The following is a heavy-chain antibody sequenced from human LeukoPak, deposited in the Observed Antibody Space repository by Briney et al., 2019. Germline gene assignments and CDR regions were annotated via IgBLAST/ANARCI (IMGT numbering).Heavy chain of an antibody. D-gene: IGHD3-10*01. Sequence: SETLSLTCTVSGGSISSYYWSWIRQPPGKGLEWIGYIYYSGSTNYNPSLKSRVTISVDTSKNQFSLKLSSVTAADTAVYYCASCPYGSGSYYPPDYWGQGTLVTVSS. CDR1: GGSISSYY. V-gene: IGHV4-59*01. CDR3: ASCPYGSGSYYPPDY. J-gene: IGHJ4*02. CDR2: IYYSGST.